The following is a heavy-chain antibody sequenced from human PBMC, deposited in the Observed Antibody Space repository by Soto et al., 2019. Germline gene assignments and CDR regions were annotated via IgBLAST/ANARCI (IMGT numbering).Heavy chain of an antibody. J-gene: IGHJ6*02. CDR3: AKGKNAYGGYALYYYDGMDV. Sequence: GGSLRLSCAASGFTFSSYAMSWVRQAPGKGLEWVSAISGSGGSTYYADSVKGRFTISRDNSKNTLYLQMNSLRAEDTAVYYCAKGKNAYGGYALYYYDGMDVWGQGPTVTVSS. CDR1: GFTFSSYA. V-gene: IGHV3-23*01. D-gene: IGHD4-17*01. CDR2: ISGSGGST.